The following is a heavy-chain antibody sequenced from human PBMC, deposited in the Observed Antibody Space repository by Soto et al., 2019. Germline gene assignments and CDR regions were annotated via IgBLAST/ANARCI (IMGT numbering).Heavy chain of an antibody. CDR3: ARLNIVATMIDY. Sequence: PSETLSLTCTFSGGSIISYYWSWIRQPPGKGLEWIGYIYYSGSTNYNPSLKSRVTISVDTSKNQFSLKLSSVTAADTAVYYCARLNIVATMIDYWGQGTLVTVSS. CDR2: IYYSGST. J-gene: IGHJ4*02. D-gene: IGHD5-12*01. V-gene: IGHV4-59*01. CDR1: GGSIISYY.